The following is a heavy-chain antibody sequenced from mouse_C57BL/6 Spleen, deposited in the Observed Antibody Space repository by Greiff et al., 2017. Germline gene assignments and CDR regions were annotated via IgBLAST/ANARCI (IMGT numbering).Heavy chain of an antibody. D-gene: IGHD1-1*01. V-gene: IGHV7-3*01. CDR2: IRNKANGYTT. Sequence: EVKLVESGGGLVQPGGSLSLSCAASGFTFTDYYMSWVRQPPGKALEWLGFIRNKANGYTTEYSASVKGRFTISRDNSQSILYLQMNALRAEDSATYYCARYGGEVDFDYWGQGTTLTVSS. J-gene: IGHJ2*01. CDR3: ARYGGEVDFDY. CDR1: GFTFTDYY.